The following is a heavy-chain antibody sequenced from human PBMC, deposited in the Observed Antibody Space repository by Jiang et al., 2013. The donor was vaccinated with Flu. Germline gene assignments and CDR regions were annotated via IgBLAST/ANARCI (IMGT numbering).Heavy chain of an antibody. D-gene: IGHD6-19*01. V-gene: IGHV2-70*11. CDR2: IDWDDDK. CDR1: GFSLSTSGMC. CDR3: ARIDLAYSSGWYAFDY. Sequence: KPTQTLTLTCTFSGFSLSTSGMCVSWIRQPPGKALEWLARIDWDDDKYYSTSLKTRLTISKDTSKNQVVLTMTNMDPVDTATYYCARIDLAYSSGWYAFDYWGQGTLVTVSS. J-gene: IGHJ4*02.